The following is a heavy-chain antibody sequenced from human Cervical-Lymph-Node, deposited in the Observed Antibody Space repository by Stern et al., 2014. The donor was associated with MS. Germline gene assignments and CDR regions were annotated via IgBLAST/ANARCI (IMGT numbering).Heavy chain of an antibody. V-gene: IGHV4-61*02. CDR3: ATTRWDLFTWNWFDP. J-gene: IGHJ5*02. CDR1: GGSISSSGYY. Sequence: VQLVESGPGLVKPSQTLSLPCTVSGGSISSSGYYWSWIRQPADKGLEWIGRIHDSGSTYYNPSLKSRVTISIDTAKTRYSLKLPSVTAADTAVYYCATTRWDLFTWNWFDPWGQGTLVTVSS. D-gene: IGHD1-26*01. CDR2: IHDSGST.